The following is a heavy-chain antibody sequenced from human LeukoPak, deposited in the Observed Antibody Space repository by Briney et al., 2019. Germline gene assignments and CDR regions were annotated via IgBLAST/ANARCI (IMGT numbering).Heavy chain of an antibody. CDR2: IYYSGST. V-gene: IGHV4-59*01. J-gene: IGHJ6*02. Sequence: SETLSLTCTVYGGSISSYYWSWIRQPPGKGLEWIAYIYYSGSTNYNPSLKSRVTISVDTSKNQFSLKLSSVTAADTAVYYCARDNWNYGSSMDVWGQGTTVTVSS. D-gene: IGHD1-7*01. CDR3: ARDNWNYGSSMDV. CDR1: GGSISSYY.